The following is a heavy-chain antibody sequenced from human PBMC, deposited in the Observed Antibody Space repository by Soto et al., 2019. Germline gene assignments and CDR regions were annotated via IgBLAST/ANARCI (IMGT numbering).Heavy chain of an antibody. Sequence: HLQESGPGLVKPSGTLSLTCDVSGGSISSSSWWTWVRQSPGKGLEWIGEIYHAGSPNYNPSFHSRATILAEKSKNHFSLRLTSVSAADTAIDYCARGLSFRGDFDVWGQGTTVTVPS. V-gene: IGHV4-4*02. J-gene: IGHJ3*01. CDR2: IYHAGSP. D-gene: IGHD2-21*02. CDR3: ARGLSFRGDFDV. CDR1: GGSISSSSW.